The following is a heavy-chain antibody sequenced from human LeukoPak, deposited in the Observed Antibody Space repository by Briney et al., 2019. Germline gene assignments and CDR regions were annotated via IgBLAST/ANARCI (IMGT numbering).Heavy chain of an antibody. D-gene: IGHD6-6*01. CDR1: GGSISSYY. Sequence: SETLSLTCTVSGGSISSYYWSWIRQPPGTGLEWIGYIYYSGSTNYNPSLKSRITISVDTSKNQFSLKLSSVTAADTAVYYCARSEQLGRMNWVDPWGQGILVTVSS. CDR3: ARSEQLGRMNWVDP. J-gene: IGHJ5*02. CDR2: IYYSGST. V-gene: IGHV4-59*08.